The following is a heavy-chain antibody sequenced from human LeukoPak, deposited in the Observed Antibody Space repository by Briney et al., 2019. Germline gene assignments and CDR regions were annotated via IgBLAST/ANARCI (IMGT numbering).Heavy chain of an antibody. D-gene: IGHD3-22*01. J-gene: IGHJ4*02. Sequence: GGSRRLSCAASGFVFSSYGIHWVRQAPGKGLEWVSFIRFDGTTQYYADSVKGRFTISRDNSKFTVHLLMTSLRPEDTAVYYCSKESNYDSSGYFNWGQGSLGTVSS. V-gene: IGHV3-30*02. CDR3: SKESNYDSSGYFN. CDR2: IRFDGTTQ. CDR1: GFVFSSYG.